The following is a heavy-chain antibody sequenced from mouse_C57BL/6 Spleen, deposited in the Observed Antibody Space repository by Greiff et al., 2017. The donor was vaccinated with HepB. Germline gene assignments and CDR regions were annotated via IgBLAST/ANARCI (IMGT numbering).Heavy chain of an antibody. CDR3: ARGGLRGWYFDV. J-gene: IGHJ1*03. Sequence: VQLVESGPELVKPGASVKISCKASGYSFTSYYIHWVKQRPGQGLEWIGWIYPGSGNTKYNEKFKGKATLTADTSSSTAYMQLSSLTSEDSAVYYCARGGLRGWYFDVWGTGTTVTVSS. CDR2: IYPGSGNT. D-gene: IGHD2-4*01. CDR1: GYSFTSYY. V-gene: IGHV1-66*01.